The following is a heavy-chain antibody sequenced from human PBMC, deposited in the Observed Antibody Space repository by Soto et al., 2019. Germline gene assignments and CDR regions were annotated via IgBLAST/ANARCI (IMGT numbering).Heavy chain of an antibody. V-gene: IGHV5-51*01. J-gene: IGHJ6*02. CDR2: IYPGDSDT. CDR1: GYSFTSYW. D-gene: IGHD7-27*01. CDR3: ARRPGDYYYGMDV. Sequence: GEALKISGKGSGYSFTSYWIGWVRQMPGKGLEWMGIIYPGDSDTRYSPSFQGQVTISADKSISTAYLQWSSLKASDTAMYYCARRPGDYYYGMDVWGQGTTVTVSS.